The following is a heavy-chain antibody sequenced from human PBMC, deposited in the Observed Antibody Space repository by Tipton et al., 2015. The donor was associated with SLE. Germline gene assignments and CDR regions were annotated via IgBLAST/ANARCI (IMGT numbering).Heavy chain of an antibody. Sequence: TLSLTCTVSGGSISSSFNYWGWIRQPPGKGLEWIGSISYSGSSYYNPSLKSRVTISVDTSKKQFSLNLSSVTAADTAVYYCARDMITFGGVSHYFYMDVWGKGTTVTVSS. J-gene: IGHJ6*03. CDR1: GGSISSSFNY. V-gene: IGHV4-39*07. CDR3: ARDMITFGGVSHYFYMDV. CDR2: ISYSGSS. D-gene: IGHD3-16*01.